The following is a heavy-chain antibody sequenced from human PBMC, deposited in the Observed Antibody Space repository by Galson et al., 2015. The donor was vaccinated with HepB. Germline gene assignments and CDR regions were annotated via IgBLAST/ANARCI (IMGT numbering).Heavy chain of an antibody. Sequence: SVKVSCKASGYTFTSYGISWVRQAPGQGLEWMGWISAYNGNTNYAQKLQGRVTMTTDTSTSTAYMELRSLRSDDTAVYYRARVPLLGYCSSTSCYDYWGQGALVTVSS. CDR3: ARVPLLGYCSSTSCYDY. CDR1: GYTFTSYG. J-gene: IGHJ4*02. V-gene: IGHV1-18*04. D-gene: IGHD2-2*01. CDR2: ISAYNGNT.